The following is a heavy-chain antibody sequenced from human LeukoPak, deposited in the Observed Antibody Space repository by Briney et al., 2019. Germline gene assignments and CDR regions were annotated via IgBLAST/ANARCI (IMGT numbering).Heavy chain of an antibody. D-gene: IGHD2-15*01. Sequence: GGSLRLSCAASGFTFRSYWMSWVRQALGKGLEWVANIKQDGSEKYYADSVKGRFTISRDNAKNSLYLQMNSLRAEDTAVYYCASGWHGDAFDIWGQGTMVTVSS. CDR2: IKQDGSEK. CDR1: GFTFRSYW. CDR3: ASGWHGDAFDI. V-gene: IGHV3-7*01. J-gene: IGHJ3*02.